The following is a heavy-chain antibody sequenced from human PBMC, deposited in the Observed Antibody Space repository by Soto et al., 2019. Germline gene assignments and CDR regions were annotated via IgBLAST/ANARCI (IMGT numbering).Heavy chain of an antibody. Sequence: SETLSLTCTVYGGSISSYYWSWIRQPPGKGLEWIGYIYYRGSTNHNPSLESRVSLSVDTSKNQFSLRLTSVTATDTAVYYCARHTAAAGTDYYFYGMDVWGQGTTVTVSS. J-gene: IGHJ6*02. V-gene: IGHV4-59*08. CDR2: IYYRGST. CDR1: GGSISSYY. CDR3: ARHTAAAGTDYYFYGMDV. D-gene: IGHD6-13*01.